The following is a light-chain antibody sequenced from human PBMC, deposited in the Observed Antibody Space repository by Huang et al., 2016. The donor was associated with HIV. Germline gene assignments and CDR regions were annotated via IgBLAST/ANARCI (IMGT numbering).Light chain of an antibody. J-gene: IGKJ4*01. V-gene: IGKV3-20*01. CDR2: GVS. CDR1: QRVSSNY. CDR3: QQYGSSLLT. Sequence: EIVLTQSPGTLSLSPGERATLSCRASQRVSSNYLAWYQQRPGQAPRLLIYGVSSRATCIPDRCSGGGSGTEFTLIISRLEPEDFAVYYCQQYGSSLLTFGGGTKVEIK.